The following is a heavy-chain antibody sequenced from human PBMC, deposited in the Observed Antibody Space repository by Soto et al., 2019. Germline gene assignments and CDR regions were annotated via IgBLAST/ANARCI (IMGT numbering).Heavy chain of an antibody. J-gene: IGHJ4*02. CDR2: IYYSGST. CDR3: AKSGTAMVLVDY. CDR1: VGSIISYF. V-gene: IGHV4-59*01. D-gene: IGHD5-18*01. Sequence: SETLPVTGTVSVGSIISYFWSWMRQPPGKGLEWSGYIYYSGSTSYNPPLKSRVTISVDTSKNQFSLKLSSVTAADTAVYYCAKSGTAMVLVDYWGQGTLFRVSS.